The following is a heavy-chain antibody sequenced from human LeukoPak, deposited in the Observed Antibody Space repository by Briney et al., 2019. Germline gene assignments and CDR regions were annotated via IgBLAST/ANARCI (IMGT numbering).Heavy chain of an antibody. V-gene: IGHV4-39*07. CDR3: ARGGMATIERPFGC. CDR2: IYHSGST. D-gene: IGHD5-24*01. J-gene: IGHJ4*02. Sequence: SETLSLTCTVSGGSISSGDYYWSWIRQPPGKGLDWIGSIYHSGSTYYNPSLKSRVTISLDTSKNQFSLKLSSVTAADTAVYYCARGGMATIERPFGCWGQGTLVTVSS. CDR1: GGSISSGDYY.